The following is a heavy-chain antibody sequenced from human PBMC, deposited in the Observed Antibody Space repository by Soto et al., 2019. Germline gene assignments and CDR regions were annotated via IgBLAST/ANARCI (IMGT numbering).Heavy chain of an antibody. Sequence: GGSLRLSCAASGFTFSSYGMHWVRQAPGKGLEWVAVISYDGSNKYYADSVKGRFTISRDNSKNTLYLQMNSLRAEDTAVYYCAKVLEDGNPYYYYYMDVWGKGTTVTVSS. V-gene: IGHV3-30*18. CDR2: ISYDGSNK. J-gene: IGHJ6*03. CDR3: AKVLEDGNPYYYYYMDV. D-gene: IGHD1-1*01. CDR1: GFTFSSYG.